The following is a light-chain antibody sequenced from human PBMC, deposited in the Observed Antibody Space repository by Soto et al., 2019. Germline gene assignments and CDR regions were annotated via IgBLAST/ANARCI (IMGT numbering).Light chain of an antibody. CDR1: SSDVGGYNY. Sequence: QSALTQPASVSGSPGQSITISCTGTSSDVGGYNYVSWYQQHPGKAPKLMIYDVSNLPSGVSNRFSGSKSGNTSSLTISGLQAEDEADYYCRSYTSSSTRVFGGGTKLTVL. J-gene: IGLJ3*02. V-gene: IGLV2-14*01. CDR3: RSYTSSSTRV. CDR2: DVS.